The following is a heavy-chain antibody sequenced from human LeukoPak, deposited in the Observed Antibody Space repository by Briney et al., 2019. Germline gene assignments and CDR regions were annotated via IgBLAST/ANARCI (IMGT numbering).Heavy chain of an antibody. V-gene: IGHV1-8*01. J-gene: IGHJ5*02. CDR2: MNPNSGNT. Sequence: ASVKVSCKASGYTFTSYDINWVRQATGQGLEWMGWMNPNSGNTGYAQKFQGRVTMTRNTSISTAYMELSSLRSEDTAVYYCASIVAGYNWFDPWGQGTLVTVSS. D-gene: IGHD2-21*01. CDR1: GYTFTSYD. CDR3: ASIVAGYNWFDP.